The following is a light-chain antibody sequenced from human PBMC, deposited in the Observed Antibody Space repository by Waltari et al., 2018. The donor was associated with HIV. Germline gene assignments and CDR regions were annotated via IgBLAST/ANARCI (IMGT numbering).Light chain of an antibody. Sequence: DIQLTQSPSTLSPSVGDRITIPCRTTQSIYNWLAWYQQKPGKAPKLLIYKASRLESGVPSRFSGGGSGTEFTLTISSLQPEDFATYYCQQYKSDYMYAFGLGTKLEIK. V-gene: IGKV1-5*03. CDR1: QSIYNW. CDR3: QQYKSDYMYA. CDR2: KAS. J-gene: IGKJ2*01.